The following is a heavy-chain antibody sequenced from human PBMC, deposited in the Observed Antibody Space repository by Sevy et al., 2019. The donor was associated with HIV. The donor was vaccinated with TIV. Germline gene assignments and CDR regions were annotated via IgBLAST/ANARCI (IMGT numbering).Heavy chain of an antibody. D-gene: IGHD6-13*01. Sequence: SETLSLTCAVSGYSISSGHYWGWIRQPPWKGMEWIGTIYHSGSTYYNPSLKSRVAISVDTSKNQFSLKLNSVTAADTAVYYCARILREQQLISDFDYWGQGTLVTVSS. CDR3: ARILREQQLISDFDY. CDR2: IYHSGST. J-gene: IGHJ4*02. V-gene: IGHV4-38-2*01. CDR1: GYSISSGHY.